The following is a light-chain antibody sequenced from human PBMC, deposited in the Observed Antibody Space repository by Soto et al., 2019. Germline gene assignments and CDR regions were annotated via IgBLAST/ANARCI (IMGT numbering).Light chain of an antibody. CDR2: GAS. V-gene: IGKV3-15*01. CDR1: QSVSTN. Sequence: EIVLTQSPGTLSLSPGERATLSCRASQSVSTNLAWYQQKPGQVPRVLIYGASTRATEIPARFSGSGSGTEFTLTIDSLQSEDFAVYYCQQRSNWPITFGQGTRLEIK. J-gene: IGKJ5*01. CDR3: QQRSNWPIT.